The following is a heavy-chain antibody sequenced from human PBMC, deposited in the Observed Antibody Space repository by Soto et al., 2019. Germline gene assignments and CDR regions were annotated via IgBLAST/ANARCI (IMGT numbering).Heavy chain of an antibody. CDR3: ARAAAGLSSSENWFDP. CDR2: VYYSGTT. J-gene: IGHJ5*02. V-gene: IGHV4-61*08. CDR1: GGSIDSGDYY. Sequence: PSETLSLTCTVSGGSIDSGDYYWSWIRQPPGKGLEWIGYVYYSGTTNYNPSLKSRVTISVDTSKNQFSLKLSSVTAADTAVYYCARAAAGLSSSENWFDPWGQGTLVTVSS. D-gene: IGHD6-13*01.